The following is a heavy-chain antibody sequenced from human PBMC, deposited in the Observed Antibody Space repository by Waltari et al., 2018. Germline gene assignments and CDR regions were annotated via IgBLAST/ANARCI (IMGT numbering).Heavy chain of an antibody. CDR2: IYHSGST. Sequence: QVQLQESGPGLVKPSETLSLTCAVSGYSISSGYYWGWIRQHPGKGLEWIGSIYHSGSTYYNPSLKSRVTISVDTSKNQFSLKLSSVTAADTAVYYCARDAWYDSSEGDYWGQGTLVTVSS. V-gene: IGHV4-38-2*01. D-gene: IGHD3-22*01. CDR3: ARDAWYDSSEGDY. CDR1: GYSISSGYY. J-gene: IGHJ4*02.